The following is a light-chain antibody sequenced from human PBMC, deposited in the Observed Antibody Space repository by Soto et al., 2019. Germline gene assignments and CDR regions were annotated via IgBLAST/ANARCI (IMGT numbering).Light chain of an antibody. V-gene: IGKV1-5*03. Sequence: DIQMTQSPSTLSASVGDRVTITCRASQSISSWLAWYQQKPGKAPKLLIFQAFSLKSGVPSRFSGSGSATEYTLTISSLQPDDFATYYCEDYSSSSGLTFGGGTKVEIK. CDR3: EDYSSSSGLT. J-gene: IGKJ4*01. CDR2: QAF. CDR1: QSISSW.